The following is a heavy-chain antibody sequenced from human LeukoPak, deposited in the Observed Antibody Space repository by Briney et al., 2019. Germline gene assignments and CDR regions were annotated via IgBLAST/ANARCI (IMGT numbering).Heavy chain of an antibody. CDR2: ISWDGGST. CDR1: GFTFDDYT. V-gene: IGHV3-43*01. Sequence: GGSLRLSCAASGFTFDDYTMHWVRQAPGKGLEWVSLISWDGGSTYYADSVKGRFTISRDNSKNSLYLQMNSLRTEDTALYYCAKDNGYYGSGSYHDYWGQGTLVTVSS. D-gene: IGHD3-10*01. CDR3: AKDNGYYGSGSYHDY. J-gene: IGHJ4*02.